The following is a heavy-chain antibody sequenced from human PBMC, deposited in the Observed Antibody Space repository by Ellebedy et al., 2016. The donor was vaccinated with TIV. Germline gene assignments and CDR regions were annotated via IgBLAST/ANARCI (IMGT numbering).Heavy chain of an antibody. Sequence: SETLSLTXPVSGGSISSSTSYWGWTRQPPGKGLEWIANLYYIGSTYYNPSLKSRVTISVDTSKKQLTLRLSLVTAADTAVYYCVRSSDNRGYYHDYWGHGTLVTVAS. D-gene: IGHD3-22*01. V-gene: IGHV4-39*01. J-gene: IGHJ4*01. CDR3: VRSSDNRGYYHDY. CDR1: GGSISSSTSY. CDR2: LYYIGST.